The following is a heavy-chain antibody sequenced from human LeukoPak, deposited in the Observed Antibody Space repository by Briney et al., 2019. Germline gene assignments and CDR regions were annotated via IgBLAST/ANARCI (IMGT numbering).Heavy chain of an antibody. Sequence: ASVKVSCKASGYTFTSYAMHWVRQAPGQRLEWMGWINAGNGNTKYSQKFQGRVTITRDTSASTAYMELSSLRSDDTAVYYCASPTPTYYDILTPYYYYGMDVWGQGTTVTVSS. V-gene: IGHV1-3*01. CDR3: ASPTPTYYDILTPYYYYGMDV. J-gene: IGHJ6*02. CDR1: GYTFTSYA. CDR2: INAGNGNT. D-gene: IGHD3-9*01.